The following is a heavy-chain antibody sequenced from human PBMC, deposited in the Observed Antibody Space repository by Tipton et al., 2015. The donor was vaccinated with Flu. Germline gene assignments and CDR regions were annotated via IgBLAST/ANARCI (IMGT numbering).Heavy chain of an antibody. CDR1: GFTFSSYA. J-gene: IGHJ3*02. V-gene: IGHV3-23*01. D-gene: IGHD1-26*01. CDR3: AKDLPDSGSYSDAFDI. Sequence: CAASGFTFSSYAMNWVRQAPGKGLEWVSGISGRGGSTYYADSVKGRFTISRDNSKNTLYLQMNSLRAEDTAVYYCAKDLPDSGSYSDAFDIWGQGTMVTLSS. CDR2: ISGRGGST.